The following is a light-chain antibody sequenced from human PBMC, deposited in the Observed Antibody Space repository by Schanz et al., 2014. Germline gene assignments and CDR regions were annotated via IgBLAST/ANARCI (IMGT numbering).Light chain of an antibody. V-gene: IGLV1-44*01. CDR3: AVWDDNLNGYV. J-gene: IGLJ1*01. CDR2: DNN. Sequence: QSVLTQPPSASGTPGQRVTISCSGSSSDIGSNSVNWYQQLPGTAPKLLIYDNNQRPSGVPDRFSGSKSGTSASLATSGLQSEDEADYYCAVWDDNLNGYVFGTGTKLTVL. CDR1: SSDIGSNS.